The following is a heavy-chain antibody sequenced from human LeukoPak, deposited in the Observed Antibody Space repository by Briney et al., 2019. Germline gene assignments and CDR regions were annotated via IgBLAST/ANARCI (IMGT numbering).Heavy chain of an antibody. V-gene: IGHV3-66*01. J-gene: IGHJ4*02. CDR3: ARSGGRYSVYDYFDY. CDR1: GFTVSNNY. D-gene: IGHD5/OR15-5a*01. Sequence: GGSLRLSCAASGFTVSNNYMGWVRQAPGKGLEWVSVIYSDDRTYYADSVKGRFTISRDNSKNTLYLQMNSLRAEDTAVYYCARSGGRYSVYDYFDYLGQGTLVTVSS. CDR2: IYSDDRT.